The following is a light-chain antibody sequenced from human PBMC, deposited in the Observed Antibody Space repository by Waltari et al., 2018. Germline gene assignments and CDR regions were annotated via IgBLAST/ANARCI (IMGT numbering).Light chain of an antibody. J-gene: IGLJ3*02. Sequence: QSALTQPASVSGSPGQSITISYPGTSSDVGGYNYVSWYQQHPGKAPKLMIYDVSNRPSGVSNRFSGSKSGNTASLTISGLQAEDEADYYCSSYTSSSSWVFGGGTKLTVL. CDR3: SSYTSSSSWV. CDR1: SSDVGGYNY. CDR2: DVS. V-gene: IGLV2-14*01.